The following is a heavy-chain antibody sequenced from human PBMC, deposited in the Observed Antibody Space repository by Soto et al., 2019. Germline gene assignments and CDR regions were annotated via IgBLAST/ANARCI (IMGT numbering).Heavy chain of an antibody. CDR3: ARTRISMEGVVTASEHNWFDC. D-gene: IGHD3-3*01. CDR2: IYYSGST. CDR1: GGSISSGGYY. J-gene: IGHJ5*01. Sequence: SETLSLTCTVSGGSISSGGYYWSWIRHHQVKGLEWIRYIYYSGSTYYNPSLKSRVTISVDTSKNQFSLKLSSMTSEDTALYYSARTRISMEGVVTASEHNWFDCWGRGTLVTVSS. V-gene: IGHV4-31*03.